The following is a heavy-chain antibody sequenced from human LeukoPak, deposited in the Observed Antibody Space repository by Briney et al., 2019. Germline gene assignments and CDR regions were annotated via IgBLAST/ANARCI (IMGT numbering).Heavy chain of an antibody. Sequence: ASVKVSCKASGFAFSDYYIHWVRQAPGQGLEWMGWINPSSGTRYAQKFQGRVRMTRDTSMNTAYMEVSELRSDDKAVYYCARDRINDTDDFDIWGQGTMVTVFS. CDR2: INPSSGT. J-gene: IGHJ3*02. V-gene: IGHV1-2*02. D-gene: IGHD1-1*01. CDR3: ARDRINDTDDFDI. CDR1: GFAFSDYY.